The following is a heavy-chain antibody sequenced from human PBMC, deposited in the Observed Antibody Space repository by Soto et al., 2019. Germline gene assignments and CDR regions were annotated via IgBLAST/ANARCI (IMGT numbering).Heavy chain of an antibody. D-gene: IGHD2-15*01. CDR2: IYYSGST. V-gene: IGHV4-59*08. J-gene: IGHJ4*02. CDR1: GGSISSYY. CDR3: ARSKGGVVVAAMAYFDY. Sequence: SETLSLTCTVSGGSISSYYWSWIRQPPGKGLEWIGYIYYSGSTNYNPSLKSRVTISVDTSKNQFSLKLSSVTAADTAVYYCARSKGGVVVAAMAYFDYWGQGTLVTVSS.